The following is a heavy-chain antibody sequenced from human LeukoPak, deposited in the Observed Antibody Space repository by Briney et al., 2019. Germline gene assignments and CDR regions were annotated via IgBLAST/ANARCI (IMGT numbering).Heavy chain of an antibody. CDR1: GFTFSSYG. J-gene: IGHJ4*02. V-gene: IGHV3-33*01. CDR2: IWYDGSNK. Sequence: GGSLRLSCAASGFTFSSYGMHWVRQAPGEGLEWVAVIWYDGSNKYYADSVKGRFTISRDNSKDTLHLQMNSLRAEDTAVYYCARDGSSGWYWVDYWGQGTLVTVSS. CDR3: ARDGSSGWYWVDY. D-gene: IGHD6-19*01.